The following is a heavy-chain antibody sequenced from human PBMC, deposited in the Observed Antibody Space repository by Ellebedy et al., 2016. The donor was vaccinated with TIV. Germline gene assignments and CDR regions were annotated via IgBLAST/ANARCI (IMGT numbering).Heavy chain of an antibody. J-gene: IGHJ4*02. CDR3: AGRNSGDYPYFDF. V-gene: IGHV3-66*01. CDR1: GFTVKNNY. Sequence: GESLKISCAASGFTVKNNYMSWVRQAPGKGLEWVSLIYGGGTTYYADSVKGRFTISRDTSKNTLYLHMNSLRAEDTALYYCAGRNSGDYPYFDFWGQGTLVTVSS. D-gene: IGHD4-17*01. CDR2: IYGGGTT.